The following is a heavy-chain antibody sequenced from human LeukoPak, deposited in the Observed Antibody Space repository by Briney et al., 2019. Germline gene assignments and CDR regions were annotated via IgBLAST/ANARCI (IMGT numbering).Heavy chain of an antibody. CDR3: ARDPQAGRWPGFDY. D-gene: IGHD1-26*01. CDR1: GFTFTSYA. CDR2: ISYDGSNK. V-gene: IGHV3-30*04. J-gene: IGHJ4*02. Sequence: GGSLRLSCAASGFTFTSYAMHWVRQAPGKGLEGWAVISYDGSNKYYADSAKGRFTISRDNSKNTLYLQTNSLRAEDTAVYYCARDPQAGRWPGFDYWGQGTLVTVFS.